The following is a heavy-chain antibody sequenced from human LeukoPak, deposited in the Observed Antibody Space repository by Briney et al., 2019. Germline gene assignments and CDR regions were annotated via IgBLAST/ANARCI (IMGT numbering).Heavy chain of an antibody. D-gene: IGHD3-22*01. J-gene: IGHJ4*02. Sequence: GGSLRLSCAASGFTFSSYAMSWVRQAPGKGLEWVSAISGSGGSTYYADSVKGRFTISRDNAKNTLYLQMNSLRAEDTAVYYCAKDPPHYYDSSGSNWGQGTLVTVSS. CDR1: GFTFSSYA. V-gene: IGHV3-23*01. CDR2: ISGSGGST. CDR3: AKDPPHYYDSSGSN.